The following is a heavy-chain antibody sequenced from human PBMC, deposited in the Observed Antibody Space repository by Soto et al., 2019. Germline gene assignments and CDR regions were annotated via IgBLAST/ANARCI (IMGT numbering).Heavy chain of an antibody. Sequence: GGSLRLSCAASGFTFSSYAMSWVRQAPGKGLEWVSAISGSGGSTYYADSVKGRFTISRDNSRNTLYLQMNSLRAEDTAVYYCAKEQDPYYYYGMDVWGQGTTVTVSS. CDR3: AKEQDPYYYYGMDV. J-gene: IGHJ6*02. D-gene: IGHD2-15*01. CDR1: GFTFSSYA. CDR2: ISGSGGST. V-gene: IGHV3-23*01.